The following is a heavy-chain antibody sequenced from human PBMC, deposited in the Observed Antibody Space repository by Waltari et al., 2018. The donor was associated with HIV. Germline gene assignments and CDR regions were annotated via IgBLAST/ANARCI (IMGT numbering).Heavy chain of an antibody. CDR1: GFNFDHYA. J-gene: IGHJ4*02. CDR2: ITCYCGST. D-gene: IGHD2-15*01. Sequence: EVQLVESGGVVVQPGGSLRLSCAASGFNFDHYAMHWFRQAPGNGLDCVFLITCYCGSTYYADAMKGRFTISRDNSKHSLYLQMNRLRVEDSALYFCAKDRTRYCNEATCPFSLDYWGQGTLVTVSS. CDR3: AKDRTRYCNEATCPFSLDY. V-gene: IGHV3-43D*04.